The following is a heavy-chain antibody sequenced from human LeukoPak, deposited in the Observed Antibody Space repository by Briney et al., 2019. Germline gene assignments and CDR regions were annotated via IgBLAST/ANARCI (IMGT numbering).Heavy chain of an antibody. V-gene: IGHV4-39*01. CDR3: ATPGLARAY. CDR2: IYYSENT. J-gene: IGHJ4*02. Sequence: PSETLSLTCTVSGGSISSSSYYWGWIRQPPGKGLEWIGSIYYSENTYYNASLKSRVTISGDTSKNQFSLILSSVTAADTAVYYCATPGLARAYWGQGTLVTVSS. CDR1: GGSISSSSYY.